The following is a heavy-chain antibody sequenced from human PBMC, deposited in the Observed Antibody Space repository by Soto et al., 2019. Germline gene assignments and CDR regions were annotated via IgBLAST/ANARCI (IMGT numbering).Heavy chain of an antibody. Sequence: QVQLQESGPGLLKPSQTLSLTCTVSGGSISSGDYYWSWIRQHPGKGLEWFGYIYNSESTYYNPSPQALVPISVDTSKNQFSLRLSSVTAADTAVYYCARDLDEDGGRYWYFDLWGRGTLVTVSS. D-gene: IGHD3-16*01. CDR2: IYNSEST. V-gene: IGHV4-31*01. CDR1: GGSISSGDYY. CDR3: ARDLDEDGGRYWYFDL. J-gene: IGHJ2*01.